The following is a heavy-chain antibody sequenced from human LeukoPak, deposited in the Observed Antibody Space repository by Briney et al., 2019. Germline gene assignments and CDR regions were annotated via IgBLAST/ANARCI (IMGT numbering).Heavy chain of an antibody. CDR3: AKDRDGYYDSSGYYPYYFDY. V-gene: IGHV3-23*01. D-gene: IGHD3-22*01. CDR2: ISGSGGST. Sequence: GGSLRLSCAASGFTFDDYGMSWVRQAPGKGLEWVSAISGSGGSTYYADSAKGRFTISRDNSKNTLYLQMNSLRAEDTAVYYCAKDRDGYYDSSGYYPYYFDYWGQGTLVTVSS. CDR1: GFTFDDYG. J-gene: IGHJ4*02.